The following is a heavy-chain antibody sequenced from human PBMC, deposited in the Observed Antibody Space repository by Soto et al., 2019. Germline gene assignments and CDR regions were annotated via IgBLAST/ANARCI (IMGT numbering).Heavy chain of an antibody. V-gene: IGHV3-30*18. D-gene: IGHD1-26*01. Sequence: QVQLVESGGGVVQPGRSLRLSCAASGFTFSSYGMHWVRQAPGKGLEWVAVISYDGSNKYYADSVKGRFTISRDNSKNTLYLQMNSLRAEDTAVYYCAEDGSRGYYFDYWGQGTLVTVSS. CDR2: ISYDGSNK. CDR3: AEDGSRGYYFDY. J-gene: IGHJ4*02. CDR1: GFTFSSYG.